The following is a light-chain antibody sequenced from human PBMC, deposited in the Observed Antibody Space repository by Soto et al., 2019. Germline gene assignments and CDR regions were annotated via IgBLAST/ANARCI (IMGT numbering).Light chain of an antibody. CDR1: SSNIGAGYD. CDR3: QSYDSSLRAVV. V-gene: IGLV1-40*01. J-gene: IGLJ2*01. CDR2: GNS. Sequence: QSVLTQPPSVSGAPGQRVTISCTGSSSNIGAGYDVHWYQQLPGTAPKLLIYGNSNRPSGVPDRFSGSKSGTSASLAITGLQAEDAAGYYCQSYDSSLRAVVFGGGTNLTVL.